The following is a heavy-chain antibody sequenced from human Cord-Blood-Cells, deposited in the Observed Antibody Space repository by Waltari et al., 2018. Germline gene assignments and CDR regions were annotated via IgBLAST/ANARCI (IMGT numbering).Heavy chain of an antibody. CDR3: ARGSYFDY. CDR1: GFTVRSND. J-gene: IGHJ4*02. CDR2: IYSGGST. V-gene: IGHV3-53*01. Sequence: EVQGVESGGGLIQPGGYLRLSRAASGFTVRSNDMSWFCQAPGKGLEWVSVIYSGGSTYYADSVKGRFTISRDNSKNTLYLQMNSLRAEDTAVYYCARGSYFDYWGQGTLVTVSS.